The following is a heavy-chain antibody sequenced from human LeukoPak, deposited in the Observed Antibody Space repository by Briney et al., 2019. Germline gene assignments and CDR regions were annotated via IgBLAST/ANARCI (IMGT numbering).Heavy chain of an antibody. Sequence: PETLSLTCAVYGGSSSGYYWSWIRQPPGKGLEWIGEINQSGSAKYNPSLKSRVTISLYTSENQFSLELTSVTAADTAVYYCARGTPSYDTLTGSYSGGFYFFDYWGQGTLVTVSS. V-gene: IGHV4-34*01. J-gene: IGHJ4*02. CDR1: GGSSSGYY. D-gene: IGHD3-9*01. CDR3: ARGTPSYDTLTGSYSGGFYFFDY. CDR2: INQSGSA.